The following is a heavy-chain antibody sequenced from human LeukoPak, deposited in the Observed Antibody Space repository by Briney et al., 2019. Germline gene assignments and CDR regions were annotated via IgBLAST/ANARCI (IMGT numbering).Heavy chain of an antibody. J-gene: IGHJ4*02. Sequence: SETLSLTCAVDGGSFSGYYWSWIRQPPGKGLEWVGEINHSGSTNYNPSLKSRVTISVDTSKNQFSLKLSSVTAADTAVYYCARHIVVVPAAMWNYYFDYWGQGTLVTVSS. CDR1: GGSFSGYY. D-gene: IGHD2-2*01. CDR2: INHSGST. V-gene: IGHV4-34*01. CDR3: ARHIVVVPAAMWNYYFDY.